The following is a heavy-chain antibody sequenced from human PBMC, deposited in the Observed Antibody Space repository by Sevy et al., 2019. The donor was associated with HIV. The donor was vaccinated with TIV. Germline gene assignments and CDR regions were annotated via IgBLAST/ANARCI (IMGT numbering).Heavy chain of an antibody. Sequence: GGSLRLSCAASGFPFSDAWMNWVRQAPGKGLEWVGLIKNENEGGTTDYAAPVKGRFTISRNDSKNTLFLQMSSLKTEDTPIYYCTPDWGSGTTWVRAFDLWGQGTMVTVSS. V-gene: IGHV3-15*01. J-gene: IGHJ3*01. CDR1: GFPFSDAW. CDR2: IKNENEGGTT. CDR3: TPDWGSGTTWVRAFDL. D-gene: IGHD1-7*01.